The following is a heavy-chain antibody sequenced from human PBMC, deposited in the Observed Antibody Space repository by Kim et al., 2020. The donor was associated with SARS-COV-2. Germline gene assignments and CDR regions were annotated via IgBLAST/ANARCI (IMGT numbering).Heavy chain of an antibody. J-gene: IGHJ5*02. Sequence: ASVKVSCKASGYTFTGYYMHWVRQAPGQGLEWMGWINPNSGGTNYAQKFQGSVTMTRDTSISTAYMELSRLRSDDTAVYYCARITDERMVRGVGCDPWGQGTLVTVSS. V-gene: IGHV1-2*02. CDR1: GYTFTGYY. CDR3: ARITDERMVRGVGCDP. D-gene: IGHD3-10*01. CDR2: INPNSGGT.